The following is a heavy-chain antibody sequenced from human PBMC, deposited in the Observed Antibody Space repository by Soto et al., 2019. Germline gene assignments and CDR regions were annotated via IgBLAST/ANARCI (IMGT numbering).Heavy chain of an antibody. Sequence: SETLSLTCTVSGGSISSSSYYWGWIRQPPGKGLEWIGSIYYSGSTYYNPSLKSRVTISVDTSKNQFSLKLSSVTAADTAVYYCARVFRIAVAGTPNAIDYWGQGTLVTVSS. V-gene: IGHV4-39*07. CDR1: GGSISSSSYY. J-gene: IGHJ4*02. CDR2: IYYSGST. CDR3: ARVFRIAVAGTPNAIDY. D-gene: IGHD6-19*01.